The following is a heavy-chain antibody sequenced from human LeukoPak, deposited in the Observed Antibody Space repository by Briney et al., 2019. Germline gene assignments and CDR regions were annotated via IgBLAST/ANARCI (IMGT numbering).Heavy chain of an antibody. J-gene: IGHJ3*02. CDR3: ARECMDTTMVDAFDI. CDR2: ISSSSNYI. CDR1: GFTFSDYI. V-gene: IGHV3-21*01. D-gene: IGHD5-18*01. Sequence: GGSLRLSCAASGFTFSDYIMNWVRQAPGKGLEWVSYISSSSNYIYYADSVKGRFTISRDNAKNSLYLQMNSLRAEDTAVYYCARECMDTTMVDAFDIWGQGTMVTVSS.